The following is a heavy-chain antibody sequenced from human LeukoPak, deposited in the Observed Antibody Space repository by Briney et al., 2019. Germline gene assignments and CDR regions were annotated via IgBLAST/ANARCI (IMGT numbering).Heavy chain of an antibody. CDR1: GFTFSSYA. J-gene: IGHJ4*02. Sequence: PGGSLRLSCAASGFTFSSYAMSCVHQAPGKGLEWVSAISGSGGSTYYADSVKGRFTISRDNSKNTLYLQMNSLRAEDTAVYYCAKTGDYYDRDDYWGQGTLVTVSS. CDR2: ISGSGGST. V-gene: IGHV3-23*01. D-gene: IGHD3-22*01. CDR3: AKTGDYYDRDDY.